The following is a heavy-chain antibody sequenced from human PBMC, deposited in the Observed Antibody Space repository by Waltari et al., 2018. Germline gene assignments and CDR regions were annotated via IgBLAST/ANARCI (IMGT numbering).Heavy chain of an antibody. CDR2: IIPIFGTA. J-gene: IGHJ2*01. CDR3: ARSDQPYGDHYWYFDL. Sequence: QVQLVQSGAEVKKPGSSVKVSCKASGGTFSSYAISWVRQAPGQGLEWMGGIIPIFGTANYDQKVKGRVTITTDEATSTAYMELSSLRSEDTAVYYCARSDQPYGDHYWYFDLWGRGTLVTVSS. CDR1: GGTFSSYA. V-gene: IGHV1-69*05. D-gene: IGHD4-17*01.